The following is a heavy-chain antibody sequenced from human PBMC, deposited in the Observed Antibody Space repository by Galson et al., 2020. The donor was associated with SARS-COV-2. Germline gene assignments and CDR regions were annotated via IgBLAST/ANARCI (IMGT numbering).Heavy chain of an antibody. D-gene: IGHD6-25*01. Sequence: SVKVSCKASGFTLTSSALQWLRQARGQRLEWIGWLLVRSGNTPSAQKFQETVTITRDMSTSTAYMEMSSLRHEDTAVYYFAAVWAGATRGGGCRGQGTLVTVSS. V-gene: IGHV1-58*01. CDR3: AAVWAGATRGGGC. CDR2: LLVRSGNT. J-gene: IGHJ4*02. CDR1: GFTLTSSA.